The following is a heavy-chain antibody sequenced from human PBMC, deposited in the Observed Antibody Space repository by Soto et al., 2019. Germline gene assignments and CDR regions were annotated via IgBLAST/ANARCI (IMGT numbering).Heavy chain of an antibody. CDR3: GKMEGMDPWAYSFDY. V-gene: IGHV3-23*01. Sequence: EVQALESGGGLVQPGGSLRLSCTATGFTFSDFAMSWGRWAPGQGLEWVSRIYGGGNGPHYADSVKGRVTISRDNSKNTLYLQMNSLRAEDTAVYYCGKMEGMDPWAYSFDYWGQGTLVTVSS. CDR2: IYGGGNGP. CDR1: GFTFSDFA. D-gene: IGHD2-2*03. J-gene: IGHJ4*02.